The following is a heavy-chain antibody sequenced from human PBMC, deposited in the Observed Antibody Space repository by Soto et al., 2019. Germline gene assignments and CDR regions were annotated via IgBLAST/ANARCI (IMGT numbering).Heavy chain of an antibody. D-gene: IGHD4-4*01. V-gene: IGHV4-31*03. J-gene: IGHJ6*02. CDR2: TYYSGST. Sequence: SETLSLTCTVSGGSISSGGYYWSWIRQHPGKGLEWIGYTYYSGSTYYNPSLNSRVTISVDTSKNQFSLKLSSVTAADTAVYYCARGDYRDYYYYGMDVWGQGTTVTVSS. CDR1: GGSISSGGYY. CDR3: ARGDYRDYYYYGMDV.